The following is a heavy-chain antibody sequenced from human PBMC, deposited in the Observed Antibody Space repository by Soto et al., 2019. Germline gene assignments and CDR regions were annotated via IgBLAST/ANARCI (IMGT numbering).Heavy chain of an antibody. CDR2: INPNTGGT. D-gene: IGHD6-6*01. CDR3: AREGIEARIPSD. Sequence: QVQVVQSGAEVKKPGASVKVSFKASGYTFTGFFLHWVRQAPGQGLEWLGWINPNTGGTNYEQDFQGRITITRDTSISTAYLELTSLSSDDKAVYYCAREGIEARIPSDWGQGTLVTVSS. CDR1: GYTFTGFF. V-gene: IGHV1-2*02. J-gene: IGHJ4*02.